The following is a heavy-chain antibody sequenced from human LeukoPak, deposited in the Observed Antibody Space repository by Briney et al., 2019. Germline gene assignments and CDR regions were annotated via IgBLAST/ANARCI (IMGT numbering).Heavy chain of an antibody. Sequence: PSETLSLTCAVYGGSFSGYYWSWIRQPPGKGLEWIGEINHSGSTNYNPSLKSRVTISVDTSKNQFSLKLSSVTAADTAVYYCARGLGSGAIFGVVTFFDYWGQGTLVTVSS. D-gene: IGHD3-3*01. J-gene: IGHJ4*02. CDR2: INHSGST. V-gene: IGHV4-34*01. CDR3: ARGLGSGAIFGVVTFFDY. CDR1: GGSFSGYY.